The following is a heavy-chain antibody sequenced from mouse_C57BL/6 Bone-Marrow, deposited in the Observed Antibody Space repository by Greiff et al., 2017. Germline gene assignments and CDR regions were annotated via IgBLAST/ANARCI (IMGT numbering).Heavy chain of an antibody. CDR1: GFNIKDYY. V-gene: IGHV14-1*01. D-gene: IGHD1-1*01. CDR3: TTDYYGSSLYYYAMDY. CDR2: IDPEDGDT. Sequence: VQLQQSGAELVRPGASVKLSCTASGFNIKDYYMHWVKQRPEQGLEWIGRIDPEDGDTEYAPKFQGKATMTADTSSNTAYLQLSSLTSEDTAVYYCTTDYYGSSLYYYAMDYWGQGTSVTVSS. J-gene: IGHJ4*01.